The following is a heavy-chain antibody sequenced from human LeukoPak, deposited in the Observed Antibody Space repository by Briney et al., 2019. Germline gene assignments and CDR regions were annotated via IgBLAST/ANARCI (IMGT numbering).Heavy chain of an antibody. V-gene: IGHV4-61*02. CDR3: ARDRIDWATWFDP. J-gene: IGHJ5*02. D-gene: IGHD3-9*01. CDR2: IYTSGST. Sequence: PSETLSLTCTVSGGSISFGSYYWNWIRQPAGKGLEWIGRIYTSGSTNYNPSLKSRVSISIDTSNNQFSLKLKSVTAADTAVYYCARDRIDWATWFDPWGQGTLVTVSS. CDR1: GGSISFGSYY.